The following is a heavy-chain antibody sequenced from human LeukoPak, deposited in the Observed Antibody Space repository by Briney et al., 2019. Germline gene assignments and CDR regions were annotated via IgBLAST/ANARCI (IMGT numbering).Heavy chain of an antibody. D-gene: IGHD6-19*01. CDR3: ARGYSSGWTRCDFDY. CDR1: GYTFTSYG. J-gene: IGHJ4*02. CDR2: ISAYNSNT. V-gene: IGHV1-18*01. Sequence: ASVKVSCKASGYTFTSYGISWVRQAPGQGLEWLGWISAYNSNTNNAQKLQGRVTMTTDTSTSTAYMELRSLRSDDTAVYYCARGYSSGWTRCDFDYWGQGTLVTVSS.